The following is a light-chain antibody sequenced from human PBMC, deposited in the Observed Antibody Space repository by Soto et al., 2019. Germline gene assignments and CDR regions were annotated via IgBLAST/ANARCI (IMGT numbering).Light chain of an antibody. J-gene: IGLJ2*01. CDR3: SSYTSTNTRVV. V-gene: IGLV2-14*01. CDR1: NRDVGGYNY. Sequence: QSALTQPASVSGTPGQSIIISCTGTNRDVGGYNYVSWYQQHPGKAPKLVISEVSNRPSGVSNRFSGSKSGNTASLTISGLQAEDGADYYCSSYTSTNTRVVFGGGTKLTVL. CDR2: EVS.